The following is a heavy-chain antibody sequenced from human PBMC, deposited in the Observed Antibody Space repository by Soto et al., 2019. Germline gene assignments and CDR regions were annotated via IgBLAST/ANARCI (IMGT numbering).Heavy chain of an antibody. D-gene: IGHD2-15*01. J-gene: IGHJ1*01. V-gene: IGHV3-30*03. CDR2: IAYDSSKT. CDR1: GFSFSYYA. Sequence: QVQLVESGGGVVQPGRSLRLSCAASGFSFSYYAMHWVRQAPGKGLEWVAVIAYDSSKTYYADSVKGRFTISRDNSRNTLYLQMNSLRDEDTAVSYCASPYCSGGSCYLTEYFQHWGQGTLCTVSS. CDR3: ASPYCSGGSCYLTEYFQH.